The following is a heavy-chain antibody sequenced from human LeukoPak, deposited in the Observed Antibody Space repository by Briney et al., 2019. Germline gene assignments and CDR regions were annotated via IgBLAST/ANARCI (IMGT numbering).Heavy chain of an antibody. CDR2: ISSSSSYR. J-gene: IGHJ6*02. D-gene: IGHD3-10*01. CDR3: ARAAYYYGSGSYRLDV. Sequence: GGSLRLSCAASGITFSSYSMNWVRQAPGKGLEWVSSISSSSSYRYNEYAVKGRFSVSRDNAKTSLYLQMNSLRAKDKAVYYCARAAYYYGSGSYRLDVWGQGTTVTVSS. V-gene: IGHV3-21*01. CDR1: GITFSSYS.